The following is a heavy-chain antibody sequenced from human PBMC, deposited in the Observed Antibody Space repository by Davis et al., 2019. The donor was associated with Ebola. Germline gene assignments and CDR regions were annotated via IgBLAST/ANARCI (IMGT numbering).Heavy chain of an antibody. V-gene: IGHV5-51*01. CDR1: GYGFTNYW. Sequence: GESLMISCKGSGYGFTNYWIGWLRQMPGQGLEWMGFIFPDDSDATYSPSFQGQVTFSVDKSIRTAYLHWNSLKASDTATYYCARQGTTSWDSWGQGTLVTVSS. CDR2: IFPDDSDA. CDR3: ARQGTTSWDS. D-gene: IGHD2-2*01. J-gene: IGHJ4*02.